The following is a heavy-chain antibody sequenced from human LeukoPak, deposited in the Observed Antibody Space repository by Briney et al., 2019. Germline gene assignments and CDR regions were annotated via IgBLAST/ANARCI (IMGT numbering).Heavy chain of an antibody. Sequence: GGSLRLSCGASGFTFSNAWMSWVRQVPGKGLEWVGRIKSKTDGGTTDYAAPVKGRFTISRDDSKNTLYLQMNSLKTEDTAVYYCTTYPMVYAMNYWGQGTLVTVSS. CDR1: GFTFSNAW. J-gene: IGHJ4*02. CDR3: TTYPMVYAMNY. V-gene: IGHV3-15*01. CDR2: IKSKTDGGTT. D-gene: IGHD2-8*01.